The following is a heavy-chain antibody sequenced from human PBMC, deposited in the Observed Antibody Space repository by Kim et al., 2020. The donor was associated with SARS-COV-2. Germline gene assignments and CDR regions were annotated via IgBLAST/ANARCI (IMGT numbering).Heavy chain of an antibody. CDR3: ARATKYCSGGSCYSPHFDY. CDR2: INAGNGNT. CDR1: GYTFTSYA. D-gene: IGHD2-15*01. Sequence: ASVKVSCKASGYTFTSYAMHWVRQAPGQRLEWMGWINAGNGNTKYSQKFQGRVTITRDTSASTAYMELSSLRSEDTAVYYCARATKYCSGGSCYSPHFDYWGQGTLVTVSS. J-gene: IGHJ4*02. V-gene: IGHV1-3*01.